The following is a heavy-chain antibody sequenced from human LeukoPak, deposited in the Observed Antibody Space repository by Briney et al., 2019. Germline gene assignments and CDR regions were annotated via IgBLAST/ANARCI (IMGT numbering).Heavy chain of an antibody. CDR1: GFTFNEYN. D-gene: IGHD3-22*01. CDR3: ARGTYYYDSSGYYYEDY. CDR2: ISSSSSYI. Sequence: PGGSLRLSCATSGFTFNEYNMNWVRQAPGKGLEWVSSISSSSSYIYYADSVKGRFTISRDNAKNSLYLQMNSLRAEDTAVYYCARGTYYYDSSGYYYEDYWGQGTLVTVSS. V-gene: IGHV3-21*01. J-gene: IGHJ4*02.